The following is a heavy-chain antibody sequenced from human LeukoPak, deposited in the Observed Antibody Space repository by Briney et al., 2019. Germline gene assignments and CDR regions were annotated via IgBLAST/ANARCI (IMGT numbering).Heavy chain of an antibody. CDR1: GFTFSGYD. V-gene: IGHV3-13*01. CDR2: VATTGDT. D-gene: IGHD5-12*01. Sequence: GGSLRLSCAASGFTFSGYDMHWLRQVPGKGLEWVSAVATTGDTYYPGSVKGRFTISRENAENSLYLQMDRLRAGDTAVYYCAGGRGYSGYLDYWGQGTLVTVSS. CDR3: AGGRGYSGYLDY. J-gene: IGHJ4*02.